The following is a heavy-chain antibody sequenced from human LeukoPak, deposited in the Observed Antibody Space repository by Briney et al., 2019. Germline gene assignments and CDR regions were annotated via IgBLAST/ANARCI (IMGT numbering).Heavy chain of an antibody. V-gene: IGHV3-23*01. Sequence: GGSPRLSCAASGFTFSYSAVSWVRHSPGEGLKWVSSTSDTCGRTYYTDSVKGRFTITRYNSRNTVNLQMNSLRAGDKARYYCAKGDHAFDFSRFDLWGQGILVIVSS. CDR2: TSDTCGRT. D-gene: IGHD3-3*01. J-gene: IGHJ5*02. CDR1: GFTFSYSA. CDR3: AKGDHAFDFSRFDL.